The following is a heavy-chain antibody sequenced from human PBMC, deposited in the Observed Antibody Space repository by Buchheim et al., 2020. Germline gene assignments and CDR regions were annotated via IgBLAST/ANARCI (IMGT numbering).Heavy chain of an antibody. CDR2: IKSKGSDGTT. J-gene: IGHJ4*02. CDR1: GFNFNLAW. V-gene: IGHV3-15*01. D-gene: IGHD1-26*01. Sequence: EVQLVESGGGLVKPGGSLRLSCAASGFNFNLAWMSWVRQVPGKGLEWVGRIKSKGSDGTTDYAAPVKDRFTISRDDSKKMLFLQMNSLKTEDTAVYHCCWHSTWELRETADYWGQGAL. CDR3: CWHSTWELRETADY.